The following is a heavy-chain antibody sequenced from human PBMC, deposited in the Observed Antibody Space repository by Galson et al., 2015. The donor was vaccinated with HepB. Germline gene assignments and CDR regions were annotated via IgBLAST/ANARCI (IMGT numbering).Heavy chain of an antibody. J-gene: IGHJ3*02. Sequence: SLRITCAAYGFTFDDYAMHWLRHDPGKGLELVSGINWISSSMGYADSVKGRFTISRDNTKSSPYLQMNSLRAEYTALYYCAKDPVGYSWNDGGFDIWGQGTMVTVSS. CDR1: GFTFDDYA. CDR2: INWISSSM. CDR3: AKDPVGYSWNDGGFDI. V-gene: IGHV3-9*01. D-gene: IGHD1-1*01.